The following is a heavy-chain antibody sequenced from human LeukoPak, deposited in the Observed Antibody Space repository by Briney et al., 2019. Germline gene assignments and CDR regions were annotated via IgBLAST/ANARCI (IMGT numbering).Heavy chain of an antibody. CDR2: ISYTGST. D-gene: IGHD6-13*01. CDR1: GDSISSYY. Sequence: SETLSLTCTVSGDSISSYYWSWIRQPPGKGLEWIGYISYTGSTNYNPSLKSRVTISVDTSKNQFSLKLSSVTAADTAVYYCARHWGRDSSRQYYFNYWGQGTLVTVSS. CDR3: ARHWGRDSSRQYYFNY. V-gene: IGHV4-59*08. J-gene: IGHJ4*02.